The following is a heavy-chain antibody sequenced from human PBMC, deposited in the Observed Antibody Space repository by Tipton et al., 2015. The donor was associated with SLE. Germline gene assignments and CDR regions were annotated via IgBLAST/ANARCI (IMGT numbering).Heavy chain of an antibody. D-gene: IGHD3-3*01. CDR1: GFTVDTNY. CDR3: ARSSWYDFWSGYYSERYFDL. CDR2: IYSGGST. V-gene: IGHV3-53*01. J-gene: IGHJ2*01. Sequence: VQLMQSGGGLVQPGGSLRLSCAASGFTVDTNYMTWVRQAPGKGLEWVSLIYSGGSTNYADSVKGRFTISRDNSKNTLYLQMNSLRVEDTAVYYCARSSWYDFWSGYYSERYFDLWGRGTLVTVSS.